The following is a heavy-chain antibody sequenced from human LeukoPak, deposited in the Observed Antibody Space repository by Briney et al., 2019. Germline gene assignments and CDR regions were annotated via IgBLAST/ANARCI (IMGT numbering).Heavy chain of an antibody. D-gene: IGHD2-21*01. Sequence: PSETLSLTCSVSGASVHTSTHYWAWLRQPPGKGLEWIGSIYHTGQTFVSASPGSRLSMSVDPSRDLLSLNLTSVTASDTAIYYCGRGFVLTRRFVSLGQGALVIVSS. V-gene: IGHV4-39*02. CDR2: IYHTGQT. CDR3: GRGFVLTRRFVS. CDR1: GASVHTSTHY. J-gene: IGHJ4*02.